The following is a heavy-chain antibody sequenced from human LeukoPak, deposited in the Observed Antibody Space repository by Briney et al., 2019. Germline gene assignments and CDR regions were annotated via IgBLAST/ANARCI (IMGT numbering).Heavy chain of an antibody. CDR1: GFIFSSYG. V-gene: IGHV3-30*18. D-gene: IGHD3-10*01. CDR2: ISYDGINK. Sequence: PGRSLRLSCAASGFIFSSYGMHWVRQAQGKGLEWVAVISYDGINKYYADSVKGRFTISRDNSKNTLYLQMTSLRVEDTAVYYCAKDLRPRAPLWYFDHWGQGALVSVSS. J-gene: IGHJ4*02. CDR3: AKDLRPRAPLWYFDH.